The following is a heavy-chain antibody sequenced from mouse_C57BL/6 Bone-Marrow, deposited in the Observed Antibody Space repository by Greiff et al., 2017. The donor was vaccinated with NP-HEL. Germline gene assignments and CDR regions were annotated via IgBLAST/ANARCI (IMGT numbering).Heavy chain of an antibody. CDR3: ARRERYWYFDG. CDR1: GFNIKDYY. J-gene: IGHJ1*03. V-gene: IGHV14-2*01. Sequence: VQLQQSGAELVKPGASVKLSCTASGFNIKDYYMHWVKQRTEQGLEWIGRIDPEDGETKFAPKFQGKATITADTSSNTAYLQLSSQTAEDTSVYYCARRERYWYFDGWGTGTTVTVAS. CDR2: IDPEDGET.